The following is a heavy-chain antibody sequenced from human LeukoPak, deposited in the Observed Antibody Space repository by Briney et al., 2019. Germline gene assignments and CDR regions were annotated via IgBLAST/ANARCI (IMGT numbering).Heavy chain of an antibody. CDR1: GGSISSRGSS. V-gene: IGHV4-61*08. Sequence: SETLSLTCAVSGGSISSRGSSWSWIRQPPGKGLEWIGYIYYSGSTNYNPSLESRVTISVDTSKNQFSLKLSSVTAADTAVYYCAREANSGYCSGGDCYRDYYFGMDVWGQGTTVTVSS. D-gene: IGHD2-15*01. J-gene: IGHJ6*02. CDR2: IYYSGST. CDR3: AREANSGYCSGGDCYRDYYFGMDV.